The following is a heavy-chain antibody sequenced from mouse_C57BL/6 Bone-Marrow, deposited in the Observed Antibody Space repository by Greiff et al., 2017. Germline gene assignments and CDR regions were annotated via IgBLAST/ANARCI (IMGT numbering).Heavy chain of an antibody. J-gene: IGHJ4*01. CDR1: GFSFNTYA. V-gene: IGHV10-1*01. CDR3: GSSIVWGGKGAMDY. Sequence: EVMLVESGGGLVQPKGSLKLSCAASGFSFNTYAMNWVRQAPGKGLEWVARIRRKSNHYATYYADSVKDRFTISRDDSESMLYLQMNIWKTEDAAMYYCGSSIVWGGKGAMDYWGQGTSVTVSS. D-gene: IGHD1-3*01. CDR2: IRRKSNHYAT.